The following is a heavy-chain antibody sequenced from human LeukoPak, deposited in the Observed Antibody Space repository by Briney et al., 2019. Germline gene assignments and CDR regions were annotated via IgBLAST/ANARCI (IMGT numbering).Heavy chain of an antibody. J-gene: IGHJ4*02. D-gene: IGHD3-22*01. CDR3: AKEGSYYDSSGYYSFFDY. V-gene: IGHV3-11*01. CDR1: GFTFSDYY. Sequence: GGSLRLSCAASGFTFSDYYMSWIRQAPGKGLEWVSYISSSGSTIYYADSVKGRFTISRDNSKNTLYLQMNSLRAEDTAVYYCAKEGSYYDSSGYYSFFDYWGQGTLVTVSS. CDR2: ISSSGSTI.